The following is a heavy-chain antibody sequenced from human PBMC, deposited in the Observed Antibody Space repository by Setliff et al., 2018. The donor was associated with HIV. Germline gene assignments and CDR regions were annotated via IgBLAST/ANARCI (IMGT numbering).Heavy chain of an antibody. J-gene: IGHJ3*02. CDR1: GFTFSSYG. CDR3: TTAARNYYDSSGVRDAFDI. CDR2: ISSSSSYI. D-gene: IGHD3-22*01. Sequence: GGSLRLSCAASGFTFSSYGVHWVRQAPGKGLEWVSSISSSSSYIYYADSVKGRFTISRDDSKNTLYLQMNSLKTEDTAVYYCTTAARNYYDSSGVRDAFDIWGQGTMVTVSS. V-gene: IGHV3-21*03.